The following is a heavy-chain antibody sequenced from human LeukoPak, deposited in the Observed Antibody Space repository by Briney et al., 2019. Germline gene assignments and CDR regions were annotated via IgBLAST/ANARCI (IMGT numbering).Heavy chain of an antibody. J-gene: IGHJ5*02. CDR1: GGTFSSYA. CDR3: ATSGSYFNWFDP. V-gene: IGHV1-69*13. CDR2: IIPIFGTA. Sequence: ASVKVSCKASGGTFSSYAISWVRQAPGQGLEWMGGIIPIFGTANYAQKFQGRVTITADESTCTAYMELSSLRSEDTAVYYCATSGSYFNWFDPWGQGTLVTVSS. D-gene: IGHD1-26*01.